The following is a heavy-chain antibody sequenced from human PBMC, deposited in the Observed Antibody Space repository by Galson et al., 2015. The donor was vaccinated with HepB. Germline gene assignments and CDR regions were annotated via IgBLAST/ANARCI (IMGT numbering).Heavy chain of an antibody. CDR3: AKGGSWFLSPFDP. D-gene: IGHD3-10*01. CDR1: GFTFSSYV. V-gene: IGHV3-23*01. CDR2: ITGSGGST. J-gene: IGHJ5*02. Sequence: SLRLSCAASGFTFSSYVMSWVRQAPGKGLEWVSAITGSGGSTYYADSVKGRFTISRDNSKNTVYLQMSSLRAEDTAVYYCAKGGSWFLSPFDPWGQGTLVTVSS.